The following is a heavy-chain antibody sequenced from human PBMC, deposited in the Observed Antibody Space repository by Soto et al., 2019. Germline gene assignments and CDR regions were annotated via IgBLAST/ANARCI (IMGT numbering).Heavy chain of an antibody. V-gene: IGHV1-69*02. CDR3: ARVVREKGNQSYYYYMDV. Sequence: ASVKVSCKASGGTFSSYTISWVRQAPGQGLEWMGRIIPILGIANYAQKFQGRVTITADKSTSTAYMELSSLRSEDTAVYYCARVVREKGNQSYYYYMDVWGKGTTVTVSS. D-gene: IGHD2-2*01. CDR2: IIPILGIA. J-gene: IGHJ6*03. CDR1: GGTFSSYT.